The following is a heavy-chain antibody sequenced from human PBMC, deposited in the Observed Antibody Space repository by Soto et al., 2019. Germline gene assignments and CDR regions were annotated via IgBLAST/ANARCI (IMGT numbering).Heavy chain of an antibody. CDR3: ARDGWRSVGATYWGYFAY. CDR1: GFTFSSYA. Sequence: QVQLVESGGGVVQPGRSLRLSCAASGFTFSSYAMHWVRQAPGKGLEWVAVISYDGSNKYYADSVKGRFTISRDNSKNTLYLQMNSLRAEDTAVYYCARDGWRSVGATYWGYFAYWGQGTLVTVSS. V-gene: IGHV3-30-3*01. J-gene: IGHJ4*02. D-gene: IGHD1-26*01. CDR2: ISYDGSNK.